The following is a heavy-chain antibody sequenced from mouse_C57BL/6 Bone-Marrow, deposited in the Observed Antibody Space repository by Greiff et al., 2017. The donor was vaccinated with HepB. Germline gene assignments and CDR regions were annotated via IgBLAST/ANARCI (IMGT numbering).Heavy chain of an antibody. J-gene: IGHJ1*03. CDR3: ARDRITTVVSWYFDV. CDR1: GFTFSDYY. CDR2: INYDGSST. Sequence: EVQVVESEGGLVQPGSSMKLSCTASGFTFSDYYMAWVRQVPEKGLEWVANINYDGSSTYYLDSLKSRFIISRDNAKNILYLQMSSLKSEDTATYYCARDRITTVVSWYFDVWGTGTTVTVSS. D-gene: IGHD1-1*01. V-gene: IGHV5-16*01.